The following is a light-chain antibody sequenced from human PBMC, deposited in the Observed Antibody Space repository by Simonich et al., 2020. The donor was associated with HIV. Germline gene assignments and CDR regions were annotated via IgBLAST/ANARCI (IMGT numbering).Light chain of an antibody. CDR2: RAS. J-gene: IGKJ4*01. Sequence: DIQLTQSPSFLSASVGDRVTITCRASQGIASYLAWYQQKPEKAPKRLIYRASTLQSGVPSRFSGSGSVTEFTLTISSLQPEDFATYYCQHLNSFLPLTFGGGTKVEIK. CDR3: QHLNSFLPLT. V-gene: IGKV1-9*01. CDR1: QGIASY.